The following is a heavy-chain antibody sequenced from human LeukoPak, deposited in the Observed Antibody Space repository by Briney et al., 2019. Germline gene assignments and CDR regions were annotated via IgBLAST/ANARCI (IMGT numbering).Heavy chain of an antibody. CDR3: ARGGGGRWLQFGVAPTPYYFDY. D-gene: IGHD5-24*01. CDR2: IYYSGRT. Sequence: PSETLSLTCTVSGGSISSSSYYWGWLRQPPGKGLEWFGSIYYSGRTNYNPSLKSRVTISVATSRNQFSLKLSSVTAADTAVYYCARGGGGRWLQFGVAPTPYYFDYWGQGTLVTVSS. J-gene: IGHJ4*02. V-gene: IGHV4-39*07. CDR1: GGSISSSSYY.